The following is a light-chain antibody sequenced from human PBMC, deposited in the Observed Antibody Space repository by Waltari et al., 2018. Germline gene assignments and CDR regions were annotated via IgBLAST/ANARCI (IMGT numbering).Light chain of an antibody. CDR1: SSNLGNNV. CDR3: AAWDDSLNGRWV. V-gene: IGLV1-44*01. CDR2: RND. J-gene: IGLJ2*01. Sequence: QSVLTQPPSESGTPGQRVTISCSGSSSNLGNNVVNWYQQVPGTTPTLRIYRNDQPPSGVPDRISGSKSGTSASLAISGLQSEDEAHYYCAAWDDSLNGRWVFGGGTKLTVL.